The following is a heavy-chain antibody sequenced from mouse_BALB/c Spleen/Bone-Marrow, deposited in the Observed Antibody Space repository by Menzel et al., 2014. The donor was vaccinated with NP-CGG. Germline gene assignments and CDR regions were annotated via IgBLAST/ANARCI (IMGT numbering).Heavy chain of an antibody. CDR2: IDPANGNT. J-gene: IGHJ2*01. V-gene: IGHV14-3*02. Sequence: VQLQQPGAELVKPGASVKLSCTASGFNIKDTYMHWVKQRPEQGLEWIGGIDPANGNTKYDPKFQGKATITADTSSNTAYLQLSSLTSEDTAVYYCASYYYGHYFDYWGQGTTLTVSS. CDR3: ASYYYGHYFDY. D-gene: IGHD1-1*01. CDR1: GFNIKDTY.